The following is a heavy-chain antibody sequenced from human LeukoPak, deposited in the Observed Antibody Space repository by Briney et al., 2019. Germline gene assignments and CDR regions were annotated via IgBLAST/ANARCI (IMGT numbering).Heavy chain of an antibody. Sequence: PSETLSLTCAVSGGSISSGPYSWGWIRRAPGKGLEWIGYIYHSGSTNHNPSLKSRVTISVDTSKNQFSLKLSSVTAADTAVYYCARPLYYDFWSGYYYAFDIWGQGTMVTVSS. J-gene: IGHJ3*02. CDR1: GGSISSGPYS. CDR2: IYHSGST. CDR3: ARPLYYDFWSGYYYAFDI. D-gene: IGHD3-3*01. V-gene: IGHV4-30-2*01.